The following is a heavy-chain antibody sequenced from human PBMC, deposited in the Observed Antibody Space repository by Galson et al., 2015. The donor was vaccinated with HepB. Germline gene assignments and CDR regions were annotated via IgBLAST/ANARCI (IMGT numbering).Heavy chain of an antibody. CDR1: GFTFSSYG. CDR2: ISYDGSNK. J-gene: IGHJ6*02. Sequence: SLRLSCAASGFTFSSYGMHWVRQAPGKGLEWVAVISYDGSNKYYADSVKGRFTISRDNSKNTLYLQMNSLRAEDTAVYYCAKLGDYGGPYYYYGMDVWGQGTTVTVSS. D-gene: IGHD4-23*01. V-gene: IGHV3-30*18. CDR3: AKLGDYGGPYYYYGMDV.